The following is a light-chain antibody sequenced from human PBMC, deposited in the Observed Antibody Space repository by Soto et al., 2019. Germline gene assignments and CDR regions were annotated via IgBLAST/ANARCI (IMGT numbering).Light chain of an antibody. CDR1: QNINNW. CDR2: DAS. CDR3: QHTRT. V-gene: IGKV1-5*01. J-gene: IGKJ1*01. Sequence: DFQMTQSPSTLSASVGDRVTITCRASQNINNWVAWYQQKPGKAPKFLIYDASTLQRGVPSRFSGSGFGTEFSLTISSLQPADFGSYYCQHTRTFGQGTKVEIK.